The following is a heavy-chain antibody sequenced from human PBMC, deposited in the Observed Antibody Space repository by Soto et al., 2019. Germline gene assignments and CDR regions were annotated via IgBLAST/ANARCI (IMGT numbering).Heavy chain of an antibody. CDR1: GFTFSGYA. CDR2: IGANDDGST. D-gene: IGHD1-26*01. J-gene: IGHJ4*02. Sequence: GGSLRLSCAASGFTFSGYAMTWVRQAPGMGLEWISFIGANDDGSTFYTDSVKGRFTISRDNSKNTVFLQMNSLRADDTAIYYCAKGGWADYWGQGALVTVSS. V-gene: IGHV3-23*01. CDR3: AKGGWADY.